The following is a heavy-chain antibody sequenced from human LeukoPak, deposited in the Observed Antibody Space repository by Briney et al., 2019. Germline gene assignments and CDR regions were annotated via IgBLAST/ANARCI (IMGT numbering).Heavy chain of an antibody. D-gene: IGHD3-3*01. V-gene: IGHV4-31*03. CDR3: ARRRIHITIFGVVPGGWFDP. Sequence: SETLSLTCTVSGGSISSGGYYWSWIRQHPGKGLEWIGYIYYSGSTYYNPSLKSRVTISVDTSKNQFSLKLSSVTAADTAVYYCARRRIHITIFGVVPGGWFDPWGQGTLVTVSS. CDR1: GGSISSGGYY. J-gene: IGHJ5*02. CDR2: IYYSGST.